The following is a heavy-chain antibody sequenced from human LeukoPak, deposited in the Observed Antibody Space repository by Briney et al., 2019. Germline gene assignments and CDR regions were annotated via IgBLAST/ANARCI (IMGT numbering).Heavy chain of an antibody. CDR1: GGSISSGDYY. J-gene: IGHJ4*02. CDR2: IYYSGST. D-gene: IGHD2-15*01. V-gene: IGHV4-30-4*01. Sequence: SETLSFTCTVSGGSISSGDYYWSWIRQPPGKGLEWIGYIYYSGSTYYNPSLKSRVTISVDTSKNQFSLKLSSVTAADTAVYYCARDEGAATIGYWGQGTLVTVSS. CDR3: ARDEGAATIGY.